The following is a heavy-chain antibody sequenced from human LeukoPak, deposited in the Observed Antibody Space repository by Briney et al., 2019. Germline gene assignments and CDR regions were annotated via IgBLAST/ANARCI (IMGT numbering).Heavy chain of an antibody. Sequence: GGSLRLSCAASGFAFSTHSMNWVRQAPGKGLEWVSSISSRSTYIYYADSVKGRVTISRDNAKNSLYLQMNSLRAEDTAVYYCARVLSGCETTRCELDYWGQGTLVTVSS. CDR1: GFAFSTHS. CDR3: ARVLSGCETTRCELDY. V-gene: IGHV3-21*01. CDR2: ISSRSTYI. D-gene: IGHD1-26*01. J-gene: IGHJ4*02.